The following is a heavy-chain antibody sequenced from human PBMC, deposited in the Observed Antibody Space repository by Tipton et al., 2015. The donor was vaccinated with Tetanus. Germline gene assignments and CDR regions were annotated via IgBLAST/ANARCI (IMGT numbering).Heavy chain of an antibody. CDR3: ARDHSSSWFHVWFDP. CDR1: GDSFKTYT. Sequence: QLVQSGAEVKKPGSSVRVSCKLSGDSFKTYTISWVRQAPGQGLEWMGGMIPKFGTTEYAQRFQGRLTITADDSASTLYMDLSSLTSEDTAIYYCARDHSSSWFHVWFDPWGQGTLVSVSS. J-gene: IGHJ5*02. D-gene: IGHD6-13*01. CDR2: MIPKFGTT. V-gene: IGHV1-69*01.